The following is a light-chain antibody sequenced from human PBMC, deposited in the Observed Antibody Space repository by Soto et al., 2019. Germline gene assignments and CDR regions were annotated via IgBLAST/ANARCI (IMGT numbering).Light chain of an antibody. V-gene: IGKV1-39*01. J-gene: IGKJ5*01. CDR2: AAS. CDR3: QQSYSIPIT. Sequence: DIRVTQSPSSLSASVGDRVTITCRTSQNISNHFNWYQQKPGKAPNLLIYAASSLQSGVPSTFSGSGSGTDFTLTISRLQPEDFATYFCQQSYSIPITFGQGTRLEIK. CDR1: QNISNH.